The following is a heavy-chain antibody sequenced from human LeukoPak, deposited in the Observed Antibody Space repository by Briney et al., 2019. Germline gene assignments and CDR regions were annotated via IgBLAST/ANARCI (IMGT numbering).Heavy chain of an antibody. J-gene: IGHJ4*02. Sequence: PGGSLRLSCAASGFTVSSNYMSWVRQAPGKGLEWVSVIYSGGSTYYADSVKGRFTISRDNSKSTLYIQMNSLRAEDTAVYYCARGANYYGSGSYYNAYYFDYWGQGTLVTVSS. D-gene: IGHD3-10*01. CDR2: IYSGGST. V-gene: IGHV3-53*01. CDR3: ARGANYYGSGSYYNAYYFDY. CDR1: GFTVSSNY.